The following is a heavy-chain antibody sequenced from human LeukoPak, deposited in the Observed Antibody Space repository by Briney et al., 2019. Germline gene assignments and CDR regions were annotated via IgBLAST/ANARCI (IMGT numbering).Heavy chain of an antibody. D-gene: IGHD6-13*01. CDR1: GVSMTDHY. CDR2: VYGTGTT. J-gene: IGHJ4*02. CDR3: AISIAAAGNPFFDY. Sequence: SETLPLTCTVSGVSMTDHYWSWIRQPPGKRLEWIGYVYGTGTTKYNPSLNSRVSISVDTSKNQFSLKLSSVTAADTAVYYCAISIAAAGNPFFDYWGQGTLVTVSS. V-gene: IGHV4-59*08.